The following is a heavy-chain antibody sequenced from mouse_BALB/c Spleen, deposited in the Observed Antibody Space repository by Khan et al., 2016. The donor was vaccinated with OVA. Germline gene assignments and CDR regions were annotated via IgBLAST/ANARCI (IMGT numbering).Heavy chain of an antibody. CDR1: PYIFTSYW. V-gene: IGHV1-76*01. CDR3: AREEALYYFEY. CDR2: IYPGTDNS. D-gene: IGHD3-2*02. Sequence: QLTPSGAEPVRPAPSVKPSRKTSPYIFTSYWIHWVKQRSGQGLEWIARIYPGTDNSYYSEKLRDKTTLTADKSSSTAYMQLSSLKSEDSAVYFCAREEALYYFEYWGQGTTLTVSS. J-gene: IGHJ2*01.